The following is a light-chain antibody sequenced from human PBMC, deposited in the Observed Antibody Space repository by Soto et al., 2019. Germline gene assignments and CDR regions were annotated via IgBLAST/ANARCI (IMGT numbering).Light chain of an antibody. Sequence: QSVLTQPASVSGSPGQSITISCTGTSSDVGSYNYVSWYQQHPGKAPRLMIYASSNRPSGVSHRFSGSRSGNTASLTISGLQAEDEADYYCAAWDDSLNALFGTGTKVTVL. CDR2: ASS. J-gene: IGLJ1*01. CDR3: AAWDDSLNAL. CDR1: SSDVGSYNY. V-gene: IGLV2-14*01.